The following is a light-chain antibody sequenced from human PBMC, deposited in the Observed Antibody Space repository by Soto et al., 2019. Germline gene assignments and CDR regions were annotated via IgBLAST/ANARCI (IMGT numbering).Light chain of an antibody. V-gene: IGKV4-1*01. CDR1: QSVLYSSNDKNH. CDR2: WAS. Sequence: DIVMTQYPDSLAVALGERATINCRSSQSVLYSSNDKNHLVWFQQKPGQPPKLLIYWASTRQSGVPERFSGSESGTDFTLTISSLQAEDVAVYYCQQFAATPFTFGPGTKVDIK. J-gene: IGKJ3*01. CDR3: QQFAATPFT.